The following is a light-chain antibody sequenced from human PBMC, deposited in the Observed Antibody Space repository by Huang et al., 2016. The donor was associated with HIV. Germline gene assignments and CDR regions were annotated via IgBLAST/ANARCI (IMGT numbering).Light chain of an antibody. CDR1: QSLSSSY. J-gene: IGKJ1*01. CDR2: GVS. CDR3: QHYGSSPTWT. V-gene: IGKV3-20*01. Sequence: DIVLTQSPGTLSLSPGERATLACRARQSLSSSYLAWYQQKPGQAPRLLIYGVSSRATGIPDRFSATGSGTDFTLTISRLEPEDFAVYFCQHYGSSPTWTFGQGTKVEFK.